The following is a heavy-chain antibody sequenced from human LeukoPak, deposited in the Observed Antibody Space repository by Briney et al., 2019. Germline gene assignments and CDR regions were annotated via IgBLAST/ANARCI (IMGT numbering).Heavy chain of an antibody. CDR3: ARGAIKGGNFDY. D-gene: IGHD2-15*01. Sequence: ASVKVSCKASGYTFTGYYMHWVRQAPGQGLEWMGWISAYNGNTNYAQKLQGRVTITTDTSTSTAYMELRSLRSDDTAVYYCARGAIKGGNFDYWGQGTLVTVSS. CDR2: ISAYNGNT. J-gene: IGHJ4*02. CDR1: GYTFTGYY. V-gene: IGHV1-18*04.